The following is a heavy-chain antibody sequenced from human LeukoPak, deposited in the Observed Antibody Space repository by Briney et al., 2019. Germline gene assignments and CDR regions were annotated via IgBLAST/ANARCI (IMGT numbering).Heavy chain of an antibody. V-gene: IGHV1-8*02. D-gene: IGHD2-15*01. CDR1: GYTFTGYY. CDR2: INPNSGNT. J-gene: IGHJ5*02. Sequence: ASVKVSCKASGYTFTGYYMHWVRQAPGQGLEWIGWINPNSGNTGYAQKFQGRVTMTRNTSISTAYMELSGLRSEDTAVYYCARARFAVVVVAAMFPWFDPWGQGTLVTVPS. CDR3: ARARFAVVVVAAMFPWFDP.